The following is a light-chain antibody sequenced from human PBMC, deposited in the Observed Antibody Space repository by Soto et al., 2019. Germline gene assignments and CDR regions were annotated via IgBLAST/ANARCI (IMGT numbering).Light chain of an antibody. J-gene: IGKJ4*01. CDR3: QQYGSPLT. Sequence: EIVLTQSPGTLSLSPGERATLSCRASQSVSSSYLAWYQQKPGQAPRLLIYGASSRATGIPDRFSGSGSGTDFTLTISSLEPEDCAVYYCQQYGSPLTFGGGTKVEIK. CDR1: QSVSSSY. CDR2: GAS. V-gene: IGKV3-20*01.